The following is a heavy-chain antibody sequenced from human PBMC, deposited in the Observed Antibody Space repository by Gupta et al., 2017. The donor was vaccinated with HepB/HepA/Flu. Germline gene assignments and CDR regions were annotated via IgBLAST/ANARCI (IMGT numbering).Heavy chain of an antibody. J-gene: IGHJ4*02. CDR1: GGSFSGYY. D-gene: IGHD5-24*01. V-gene: IGHV4-34*01. CDR2: INHSGST. Sequence: QVQLQQWGAGLLKPSETLSLTCAVYGGSFSGYYWSWIRQPPGKGLEWIGEINHSGSTNYNPSLKSRVTISVDTSKNQFSLKLSSVTAADTAVYYCARLVGPQGWLHRHFDYWGQGTLVTVSS. CDR3: ARLVGPQGWLHRHFDY.